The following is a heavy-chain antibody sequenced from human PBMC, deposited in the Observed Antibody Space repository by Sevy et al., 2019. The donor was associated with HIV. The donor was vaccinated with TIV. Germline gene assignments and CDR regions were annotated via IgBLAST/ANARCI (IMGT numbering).Heavy chain of an antibody. D-gene: IGHD4-17*01. Sequence: SETLSLTCAVSHYSIRSAYQWGWIRQSPGKGLEWIGSIYPRGSAFYNPSLKSRLSISVDMSKNQFSVNLRSVTAADTAVYYCVEDKNDYGGSYFESWGPGTLVTVSS. CDR3: VEDKNDYGGSYFES. CDR2: IYPRGSA. J-gene: IGHJ4*02. V-gene: IGHV4-38-2*01. CDR1: HYSIRSAYQ.